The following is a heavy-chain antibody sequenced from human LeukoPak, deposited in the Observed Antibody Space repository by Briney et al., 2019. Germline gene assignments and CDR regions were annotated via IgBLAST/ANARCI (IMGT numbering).Heavy chain of an antibody. CDR1: GFIFSKYW. CDR2: INQDGTEK. D-gene: IGHD4-17*01. J-gene: IGHJ3*02. V-gene: IGHV3-7*05. CDR3: ARTSVNSLWDDAFDI. Sequence: WGSLRLSCEASGFIFSKYWMSWVRQAPEKGLEWVARINQDGTEKYSVDSVKGRFTISRDNAKNSLYLQINNVKAEDTAVYYCARTSVNSLWDDAFDIWGQGTMVTVSS.